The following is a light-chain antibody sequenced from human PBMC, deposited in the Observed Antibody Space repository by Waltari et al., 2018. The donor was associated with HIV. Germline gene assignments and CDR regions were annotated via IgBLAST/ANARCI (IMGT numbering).Light chain of an antibody. V-gene: IGKV3-15*01. CDR1: QSVSGN. CDR2: AAS. Sequence: ETVLTQSPVTLSVSPGERVTLSCRASQSVSGNLVWYQQKPGQAPRILIYAASSRATDIPARFSGSGSGTDYTLTISNLQSEDSAVYYCQQNIHWPLYTFGQGTKLEIK. J-gene: IGKJ2*01. CDR3: QQNIHWPLYT.